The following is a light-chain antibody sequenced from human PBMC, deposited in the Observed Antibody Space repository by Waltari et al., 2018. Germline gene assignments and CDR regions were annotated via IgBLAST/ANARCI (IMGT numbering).Light chain of an antibody. J-gene: IGLJ3*02. CDR2: DVN. Sequence: QSALTQPRSVSGSPGQSVTISCTGTSSDVGGYDSVSWYQQYPGKAPKLIIYDVNKRPSGVPDRFAGSKSGSTASLTISGLQAEDEGDYYCCSYGGTYEVFGGGTKVTVL. CDR1: SSDVGGYDS. CDR3: CSYGGTYEV. V-gene: IGLV2-11*01.